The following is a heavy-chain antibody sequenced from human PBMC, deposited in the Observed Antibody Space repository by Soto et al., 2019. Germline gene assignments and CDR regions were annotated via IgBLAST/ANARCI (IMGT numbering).Heavy chain of an antibody. D-gene: IGHD3-10*01. V-gene: IGHV3-74*03. CDR3: ARSGASGYYGLDG. CDR2: IKTDGSSR. CDR1: GFTFSSYW. J-gene: IGHJ6*02. Sequence: EVQLVESGGGLVLPGGSLRLSCAASGFTFSSYWMHWVRQGPGKGLVWVSRIKTDGSSRTYADSVKGRFTISRDNAKNTLYLQMTRLRAADTAVYYCARSGASGYYGLDGWGQGTTVIASS.